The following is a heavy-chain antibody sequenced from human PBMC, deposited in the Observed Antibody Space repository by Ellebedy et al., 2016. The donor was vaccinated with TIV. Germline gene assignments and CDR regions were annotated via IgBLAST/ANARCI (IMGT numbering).Heavy chain of an antibody. CDR3: ARSRGVSY. CDR2: IKQDGSEK. J-gene: IGHJ4*02. CDR1: GFPFSTYW. V-gene: IGHV3-7*03. Sequence: GESLKISCAASGFPFSTYWMNWVRQAPGKGPECVAYIKQDGSEKYYVDSVKGRFTISRDNAKNSLYLQMNSLRAEDTAVYFCARSRGVSYWGQGTLVTVSS. D-gene: IGHD2-8*01.